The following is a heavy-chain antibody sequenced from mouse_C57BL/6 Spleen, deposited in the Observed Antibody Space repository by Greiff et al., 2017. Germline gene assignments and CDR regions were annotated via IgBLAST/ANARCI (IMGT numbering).Heavy chain of an antibody. CDR2: IDPNSGGT. CDR1: GYTFTSYW. Sequence: VQLQQPGAELVKPGASVKLSCKASGYTFTSYWMHWVKQRPGRGLEWIGRIDPNSGGTKYNEKFKSKATLTVDKPSSTAYMQLSSLTSEDSAVYYCARSFITTVVATYYYAMDYWGQGTSVTVSS. J-gene: IGHJ4*01. D-gene: IGHD1-1*01. V-gene: IGHV1-72*01. CDR3: ARSFITTVVATYYYAMDY.